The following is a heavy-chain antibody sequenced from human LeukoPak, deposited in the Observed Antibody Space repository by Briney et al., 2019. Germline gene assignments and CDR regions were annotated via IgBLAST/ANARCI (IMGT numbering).Heavy chain of an antibody. J-gene: IGHJ6*02. CDR2: IYSGST. D-gene: IGHD3-10*01. Sequence: PSETLSLTCTVSGGSISSYYWGWIRQPPGKGLEWIGSIYSGSTYYNPSLKSRVTISVDTSKNQFSLKLSSVTAADTAVYYCARWVRGADYYYGMDVWGQGTTVTVSS. CDR3: ARWVRGADYYYGMDV. CDR1: GGSISSYY. V-gene: IGHV4-59*01.